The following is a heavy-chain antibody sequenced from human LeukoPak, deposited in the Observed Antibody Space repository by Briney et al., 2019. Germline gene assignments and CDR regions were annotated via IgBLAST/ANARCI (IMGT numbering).Heavy chain of an antibody. D-gene: IGHD1-26*01. CDR2: INPSGGST. CDR3: ASEGFSGSYRCYYMDV. V-gene: IGHV1-46*01. Sequence: ASVKVSCKASGYTFTSYYMHWVRQAPGQGLEWMGIINPSGGSTSYAQKFQGRVTMTRDTSTSTVYMELSSLRSEDTAVYYCASEGFSGSYRCYYMDVWGKGTTVTVSS. J-gene: IGHJ6*03. CDR1: GYTFTSYY.